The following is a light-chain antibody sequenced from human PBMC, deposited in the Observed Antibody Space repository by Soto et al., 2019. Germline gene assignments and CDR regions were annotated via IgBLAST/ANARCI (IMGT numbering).Light chain of an antibody. CDR1: SEDVGGYNY. CDR3: SSYTRSNTLV. V-gene: IGLV2-14*01. CDR2: EVT. Sequence: QSVLTQPASVSGSPGQSITMSCSGTSEDVGGYNYVSWYQHHPGKAPKLLIYEVTNRPSGLSDRFSGSKSGNTASLTISGLKAEDEADYYCSSYTRSNTLVFGNGNKLTVL. J-gene: IGLJ1*01.